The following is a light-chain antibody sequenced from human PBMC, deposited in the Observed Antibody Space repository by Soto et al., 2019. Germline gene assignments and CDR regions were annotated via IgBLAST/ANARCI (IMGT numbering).Light chain of an antibody. CDR1: SSDVGGYNH. V-gene: IGLV2-11*01. CDR2: DVS. CDR3: CSYAGNSLWV. Sequence: QSALTQPRSVSGSPGQSVTISCTGTSSDVGGYNHVSWYQQHPGKAPKLMIYDVSKWPSGVPDRFSGSKSGNTASLTISGLQAEDAADYHCCSYAGNSLWVFGGGTKLTVL. J-gene: IGLJ3*02.